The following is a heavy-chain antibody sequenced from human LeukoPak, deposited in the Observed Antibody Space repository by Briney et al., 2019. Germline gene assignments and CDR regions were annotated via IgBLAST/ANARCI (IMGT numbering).Heavy chain of an antibody. CDR3: ARALRFLEWVRAFDI. CDR1: GASISSGSYY. CDR2: IYTSGST. V-gene: IGHV4-61*02. D-gene: IGHD3-3*01. Sequence: PSQTLSLTCTVSGASISSGSYYWSWIRQPAGKGLEWIGRIYTSGSTNYNPSLKSRVTISVDTSKNQFSLKLSSVTAADTAVYYCARALRFLEWVRAFDIWGQGTMVTVSS. J-gene: IGHJ3*02.